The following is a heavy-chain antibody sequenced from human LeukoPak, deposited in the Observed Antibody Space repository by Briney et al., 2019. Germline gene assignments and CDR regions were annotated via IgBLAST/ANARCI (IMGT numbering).Heavy chain of an antibody. J-gene: IGHJ3*01. Sequence: SETLSLTCAVPGGSISSSDWWTWVRQPPGKGLEWIGEIYHSGTTHSNPSLKSRVTLSLDKSKNQFSLKLSSVTAADTAVYYCARLTMTTVTTGAFHFWGQGTMVTVSS. CDR3: ARLTMTTVTTGAFHF. D-gene: IGHD4-17*01. CDR1: GGSISSSDW. CDR2: IYHSGTT. V-gene: IGHV4-4*02.